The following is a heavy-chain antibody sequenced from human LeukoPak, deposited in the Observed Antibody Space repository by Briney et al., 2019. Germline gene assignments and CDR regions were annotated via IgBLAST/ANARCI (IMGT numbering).Heavy chain of an antibody. CDR3: ARNRPGTTGTTLVADYLDY. D-gene: IGHD1-1*01. Sequence: GGSLRLSCAASGFTFSSYAMHWVRQAPGMGLEWVAVILYDGSNEYYADFVKGRFTISRDNSNNTLYLQMNSLRPEDTAVYYCARNRPGTTGTTLVADYLDYWGQGTLVTVSS. V-gene: IGHV3-30*04. CDR1: GFTFSSYA. J-gene: IGHJ4*02. CDR2: ILYDGSNE.